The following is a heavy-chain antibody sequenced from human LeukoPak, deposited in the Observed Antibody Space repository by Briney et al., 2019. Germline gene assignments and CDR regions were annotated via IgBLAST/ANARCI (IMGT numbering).Heavy chain of an antibody. CDR1: GYSLSHLC. Sequence: SVKVSCKVSGYSLSHLCMHWVRQAPGKGLEWMGGIIPMINTPKFAQRFQGRVTITADESTSTGYMELSSLRSEDTAVYYCAIFQGTYGDNDNDYWGQGTLVTVSS. V-gene: IGHV1-69*13. D-gene: IGHD4-17*01. CDR2: IIPMINTP. CDR3: AIFQGTYGDNDNDY. J-gene: IGHJ4*02.